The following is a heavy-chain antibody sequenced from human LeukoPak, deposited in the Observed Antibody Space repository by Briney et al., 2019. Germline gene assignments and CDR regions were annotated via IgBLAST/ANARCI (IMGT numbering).Heavy chain of an antibody. CDR3: AKGGQDYDFWRFDR. J-gene: IGHJ5*02. CDR2: ISGSGGRT. Sequence: PGGSLRLSCAASGFSFSVYAMSWVRQAPGKGLQWVSSISGSGGRTYYANYVKGRFSISRENFKNAVYLQMNNLGAEDTALYYCAKGGQDYDFWRFDRWGQGNLVIVSS. D-gene: IGHD3-3*01. CDR1: GFSFSVYA. V-gene: IGHV3-23*01.